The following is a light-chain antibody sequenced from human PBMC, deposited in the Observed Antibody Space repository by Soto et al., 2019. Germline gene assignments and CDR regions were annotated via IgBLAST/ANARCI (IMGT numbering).Light chain of an antibody. Sequence: EIMMTQSPDTLSVSPGEGATLSCRVSQSIRSNLAWYQQRPGQAPRLLMYGASTRADGIPARFTGSGSGTEFTLTISSLQSEDFAVYYCQQYHIWPPWTSGQGTKVELK. J-gene: IGKJ1*01. V-gene: IGKV3-15*01. CDR1: QSIRSN. CDR3: QQYHIWPPWT. CDR2: GAS.